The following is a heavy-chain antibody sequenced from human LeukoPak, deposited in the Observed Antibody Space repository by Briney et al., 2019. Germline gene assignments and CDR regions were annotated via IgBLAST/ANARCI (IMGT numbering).Heavy chain of an antibody. CDR2: IYSGGST. V-gene: IGHV3-53*01. J-gene: IGHJ4*02. CDR3: ARDSPHTVGGNSVPPY. CDR1: GFTVSSNY. D-gene: IGHD4-23*01. Sequence: GGSLRLSCAASGFTVSSNYMSWVRQAPGKGLEWVSVIYSGGSTYYADSVKGRFTISRDNSKNTLYLQMNSLRAEDTAVYYCARDSPHTVGGNSVPPYWGQGSLVTVSS.